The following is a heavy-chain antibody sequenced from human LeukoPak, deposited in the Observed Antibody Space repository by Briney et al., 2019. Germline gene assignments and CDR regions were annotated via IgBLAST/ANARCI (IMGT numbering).Heavy chain of an antibody. CDR2: INHSRST. Sequence: SETLSLTCAVYGGSFSGYYWSWIRQPPGKGLEWIGEINHSRSTNYNPSLKSRVTISVDTSKNQFSLKLSSVTAADTAVYYCARGAIITIFGVARPFDYWGQGTLVTVSS. CDR3: ARGAIITIFGVARPFDY. V-gene: IGHV4-34*01. CDR1: GGSFSGYY. D-gene: IGHD3-3*01. J-gene: IGHJ4*02.